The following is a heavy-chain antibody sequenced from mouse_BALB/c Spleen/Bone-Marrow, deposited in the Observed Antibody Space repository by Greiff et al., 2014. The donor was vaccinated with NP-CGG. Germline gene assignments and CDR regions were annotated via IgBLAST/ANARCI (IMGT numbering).Heavy chain of an antibody. D-gene: IGHD2-1*01. CDR3: ARWGGNYEGYAMDY. J-gene: IGHJ4*01. V-gene: IGHV1S81*02. Sequence: QVQLQQSGTELVKPGASVKLSCKASAYGFTSYWMHWVKQRPGQGLEWIGEINPGNGHTNYNEKFKNKATLTVDKSSNTAYMQLSSLTSEDSAVYYCARWGGNYEGYAMDYWGQGTSVTVSS. CDR1: AYGFTSYW. CDR2: INPGNGHT.